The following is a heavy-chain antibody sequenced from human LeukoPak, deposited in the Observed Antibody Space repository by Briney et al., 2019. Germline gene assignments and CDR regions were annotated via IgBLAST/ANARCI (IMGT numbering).Heavy chain of an antibody. D-gene: IGHD3-10*01. CDR3: ARQGSGNYSDY. Sequence: GESLKISCKGSGYSFTSYWMGWVRQMPGKGLEWMGIIDPGDSDTRYSPSFQGQVTISADKSISTAYLQWSSLKASDTAIDYCARQGSGNYSDYWGQGTLVTVSS. CDR2: IDPGDSDT. V-gene: IGHV5-51*01. J-gene: IGHJ4*02. CDR1: GYSFTSYW.